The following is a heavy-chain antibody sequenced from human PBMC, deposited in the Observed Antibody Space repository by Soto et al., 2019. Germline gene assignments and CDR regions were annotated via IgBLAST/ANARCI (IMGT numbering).Heavy chain of an antibody. J-gene: IGHJ4*02. CDR1: GGTFYTYT. CDR3: ARIPRYSFPTSDDLDS. V-gene: IGHV1-69*15. CDR2: ITPIYPTT. Sequence: QVQLVQSGAEVRKPGSSVQVSCKASGGTFYTYTFSWVRQAPGQGLEWMGSITPIYPTTNYAEKFQGRLTVTADGSTHTAYMELNSLTSEDTAVYYCARIPRYSFPTSDDLDSWGQGTLVTVSS. D-gene: IGHD5-18*01.